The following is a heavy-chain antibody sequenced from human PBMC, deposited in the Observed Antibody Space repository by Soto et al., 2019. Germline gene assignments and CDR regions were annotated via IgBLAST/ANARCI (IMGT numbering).Heavy chain of an antibody. Sequence: GGSLRLSCTASGFTFGDYAMSWVRQAPGKGLEWVGFIRSKAYGGTTEYAASVKGRFTISRDDSKSIACLQMNSLKTEDTAVYYCTRPMTTVTTRGLNYYYYGMDVWGQGTTVTVSS. J-gene: IGHJ6*02. CDR1: GFTFGDYA. CDR3: TRPMTTVTTRGLNYYYYGMDV. CDR2: IRSKAYGGTT. V-gene: IGHV3-49*04. D-gene: IGHD4-4*01.